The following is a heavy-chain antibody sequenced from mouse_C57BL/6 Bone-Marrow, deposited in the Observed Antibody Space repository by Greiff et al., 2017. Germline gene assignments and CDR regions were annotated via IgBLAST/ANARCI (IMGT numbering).Heavy chain of an antibody. CDR1: GYTFTDYE. V-gene: IGHV1-15*01. CDR2: LDPETGGT. CDR3: TRGYRVDY. J-gene: IGHJ4*01. Sequence: QVQLQQSGAELVRPGASVTLSCKASGYTFTDYEMHWVKQTPVHGLEWIGALDPETGGTAYNQKFKGKAILTAEKSSSTAYMELRSLTSEDSAVYYCTRGYRVDYWGQGTSVTVSS. D-gene: IGHD2-12*01.